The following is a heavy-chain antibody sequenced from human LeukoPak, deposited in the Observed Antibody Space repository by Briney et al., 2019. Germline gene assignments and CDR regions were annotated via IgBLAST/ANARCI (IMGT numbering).Heavy chain of an antibody. CDR1: GYTFTTYY. CDR3: ARVSDYWGASDI. CDR2: ISAYNGNT. Sequence: ASVKVSCKASGYTFTTYYMHWVRQAPGQGLEWMGWISAYNGNTNYAQKLQGRVTMTTDTSTSTAYMELRSLRSDDTAVYYCARVSDYWGASDIWGQGTMVTVSS. J-gene: IGHJ3*02. D-gene: IGHD3-16*01. V-gene: IGHV1-18*04.